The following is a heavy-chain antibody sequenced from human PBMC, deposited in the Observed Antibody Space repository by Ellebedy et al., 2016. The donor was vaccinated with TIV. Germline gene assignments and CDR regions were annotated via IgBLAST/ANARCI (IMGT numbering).Heavy chain of an antibody. J-gene: IGHJ2*01. V-gene: IGHV3-33*01. CDR1: GFTFSDYG. CDR3: ARDDPWYFDL. Sequence: GESLKISCATSGFTFSDYGMHWVRQAPGKGLEWVAVIWFDGSKYADSVKGRFTISRDNSKNTLYLQMNSLRAEDTAVYYCARDDPWYFDLWGRGTLVTVSS. CDR2: IWFDGSK.